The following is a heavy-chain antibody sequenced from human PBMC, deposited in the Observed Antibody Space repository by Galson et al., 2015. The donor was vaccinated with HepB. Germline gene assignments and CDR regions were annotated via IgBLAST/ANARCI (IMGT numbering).Heavy chain of an antibody. Sequence: SLRLSCAASGFTFSSYAMSWVRQAPGKGLEWVSAISGSGGSTYYVDSVKGRFTISRDNSKNTLYLQMNSLRAEDTAVYYCAKSPYSSSWIDNWGQGTLVTVSS. CDR1: GFTFSSYA. J-gene: IGHJ4*02. D-gene: IGHD6-13*01. CDR3: AKSPYSSSWIDN. V-gene: IGHV3-23*01. CDR2: ISGSGGST.